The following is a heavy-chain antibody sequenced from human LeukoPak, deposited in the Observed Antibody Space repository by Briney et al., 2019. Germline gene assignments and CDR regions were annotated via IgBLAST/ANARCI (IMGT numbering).Heavy chain of an antibody. J-gene: IGHJ3*02. D-gene: IGHD6-13*01. V-gene: IGHV3-20*04. CDR3: ASLAAARPHGAFDI. CDR1: GFTFDDYG. Sequence: GGSLGLSCAASGFTFDDYGMSWVRQAPGKGLEWVSGINWNGGSTGYADSVKGRFTISRDNAKNSLYLQMNSLRAEDTALYYCASLAAARPHGAFDIWGQGTMVTVSS. CDR2: INWNGGST.